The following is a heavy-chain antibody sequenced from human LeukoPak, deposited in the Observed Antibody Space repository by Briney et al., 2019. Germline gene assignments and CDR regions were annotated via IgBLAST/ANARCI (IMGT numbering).Heavy chain of an antibody. Sequence: KTGGSLRLSCAASGFTFSSYSMNWVRQAPGKGLEWVSSISSSSSYIYYADSVKGRFTISRDNAKNSLYLQMNSLRAEDTAVYYCARDSVPSRESAFDIWGQGTMVTVSS. CDR1: GFTFSSYS. J-gene: IGHJ3*02. CDR2: ISSSSSYI. CDR3: ARDSVPSRESAFDI. V-gene: IGHV3-21*01.